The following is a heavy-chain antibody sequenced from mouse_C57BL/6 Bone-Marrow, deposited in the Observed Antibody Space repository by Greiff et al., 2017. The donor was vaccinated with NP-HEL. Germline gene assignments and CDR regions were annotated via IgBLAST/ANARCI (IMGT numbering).Heavy chain of an antibody. CDR2: IDPETGGT. CDR1: GYTFTDYE. J-gene: IGHJ3*01. Sequence: VKLVESGAELVRPGASVTLSCKASGYTFTDYEMHWVKQTPVHGLEWIGAIDPETGGTAYNQKFKGKAILTADKSSSTAYMELRSLTSEDSAVYYCTRPGLFAYWGQGTLVTVSA. V-gene: IGHV1-15*01. CDR3: TRPGLFAY.